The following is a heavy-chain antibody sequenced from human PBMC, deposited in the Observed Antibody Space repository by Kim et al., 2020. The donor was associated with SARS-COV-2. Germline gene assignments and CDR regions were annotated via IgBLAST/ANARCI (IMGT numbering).Heavy chain of an antibody. J-gene: IGHJ6*02. Sequence: YGDSVKGTFTISRDNSKNTLYLQMNSLRAEDTAVYYCARDLALEYYYGMDVWGQGTTVTVSS. CDR3: ARDLALEYYYGMDV. V-gene: IGHV3-33*01. D-gene: IGHD3-3*01.